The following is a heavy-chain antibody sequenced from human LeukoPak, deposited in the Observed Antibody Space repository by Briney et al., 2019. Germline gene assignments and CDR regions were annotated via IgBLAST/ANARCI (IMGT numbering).Heavy chain of an antibody. CDR2: IMGSGGST. Sequence: TGGSLKLPCAASGFTFSSNAITWSPRAPGRGREWVSAIMGSGGSTYYADSVKGRFTISRDNSKNTLYLQMNSLRAEDTAVYYCAKPYCSSTSCYNHVRLDYWGQGTLVTVSS. CDR1: GFTFSSNA. D-gene: IGHD2-2*02. V-gene: IGHV3-23*01. CDR3: AKPYCSSTSCYNHVRLDY. J-gene: IGHJ4*02.